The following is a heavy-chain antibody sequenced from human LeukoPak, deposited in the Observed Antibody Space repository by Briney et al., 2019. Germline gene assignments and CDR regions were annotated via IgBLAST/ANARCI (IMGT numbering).Heavy chain of an antibody. D-gene: IGHD2-21*02. V-gene: IGHV3-23*01. CDR1: GFTFNNYD. CDR2: ISGSGDST. Sequence: GGSLRLSCAASGFTFNNYDMTWVRQAPGKGLEWVSAISGSGDSTYYTDSVKGRFTISRDNDKNTLYLQMSSLRDEDTAIYYCAKGHGDWYFYYFDYWGQGTLVTVSS. CDR3: AKGHGDWYFYYFDY. J-gene: IGHJ4*02.